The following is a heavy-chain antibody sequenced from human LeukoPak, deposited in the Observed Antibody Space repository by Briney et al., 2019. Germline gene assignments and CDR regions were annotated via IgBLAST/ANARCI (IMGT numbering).Heavy chain of an antibody. CDR2: IYTSGST. J-gene: IGHJ3*02. D-gene: IGHD1-26*01. V-gene: IGHV4-4*07. CDR1: GGSISSYY. Sequence: PSETLSLTCTVSGGSISSYYWSWIRQPAGKGLEWIGRIYTSGSTNYNPSLKSRVTISVDTSKNQFSLKLSSVTAADTAVYYCARDKPGYSGSRNAFDIWGQGTMVTVSS. CDR3: ARDKPGYSGSRNAFDI.